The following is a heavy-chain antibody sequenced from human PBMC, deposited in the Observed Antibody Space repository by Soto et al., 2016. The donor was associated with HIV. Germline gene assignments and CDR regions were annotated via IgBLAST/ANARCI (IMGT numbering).Heavy chain of an antibody. CDR3: ARGGEYYDILTGY. CDR2: VSSDGSRI. Sequence: EVQLVESGGGLVQPGGSLRLSCAASRFTFSSYWMHWVRQAPGKGLVWVSRVSSDGSRISYADSVKGRFTISRDNAKNTLYLQMNSLRAEDTAVYYCARGGEYYDILTGYWGQGTLVTVSS. CDR1: RFTFSSYW. D-gene: IGHD3-9*01. V-gene: IGHV3-74*01. J-gene: IGHJ4*02.